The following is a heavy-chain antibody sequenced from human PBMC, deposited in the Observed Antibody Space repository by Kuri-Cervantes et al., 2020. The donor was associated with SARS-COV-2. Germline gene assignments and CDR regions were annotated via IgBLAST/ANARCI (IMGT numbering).Heavy chain of an antibody. D-gene: IGHD5-18*01. CDR2: IYYSGST. V-gene: IGHV4-31*01. J-gene: IGHJ4*02. CDR3: ARAGLGTALVKYYFDY. Sequence: SETLSLTCTVSGGSISSGGYYWIWIRQHPGKGLEWIGYIYYSGSTYYNPSLKSLVTLSVDTSKNQFSLKLCSVTAVDTAVYYCARAGLGTALVKYYFDYWGQGTLVTVFS. CDR1: GGSISSGGYY.